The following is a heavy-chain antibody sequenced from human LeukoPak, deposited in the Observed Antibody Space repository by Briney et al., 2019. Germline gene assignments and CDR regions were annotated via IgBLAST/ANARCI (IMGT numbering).Heavy chain of an antibody. CDR3: AKDPGGDYGYFDL. J-gene: IGHJ2*01. V-gene: IGHV3-30*18. D-gene: IGHD1-26*01. CDR1: GFTFSSYG. Sequence: PGGSLRLSCAASGFTFSSYGMHWVRQAPGKGLEWVAVISYDGSNKYYADSVKGRSTISRDNSKNTLYLQMNSLRAEDTAVYYCAKDPGGDYGYFDLWGRGTLVTVSS. CDR2: ISYDGSNK.